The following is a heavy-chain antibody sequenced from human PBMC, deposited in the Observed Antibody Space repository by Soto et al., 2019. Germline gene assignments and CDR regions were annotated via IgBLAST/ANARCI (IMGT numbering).Heavy chain of an antibody. CDR2: IYSGGST. CDR3: ASKGYSGYEDFDY. CDR1: GFTVSSNY. Sequence: PGGSLRLSCAASGFTVSSNYMSWVRQAPGKGLEWVSVIYSGGSTYYADSVKGRFTISRHNSKNTLYLQMNSLRAEDTAVYYCASKGYSGYEDFDYWGQGTLVTVSS. D-gene: IGHD5-12*01. V-gene: IGHV3-53*04. J-gene: IGHJ4*02.